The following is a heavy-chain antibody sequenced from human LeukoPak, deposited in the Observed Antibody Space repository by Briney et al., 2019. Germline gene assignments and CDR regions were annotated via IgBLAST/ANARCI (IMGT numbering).Heavy chain of an antibody. V-gene: IGHV1-69*06. CDR2: IIPIFGTA. J-gene: IGHJ5*02. CDR1: GGTFSSYA. CDR3: ARDSGSYEFWFDP. Sequence: SVKVSCKASGGTFSSYAISWVRQAPGQGLEWMGGIIPIFGTANYAQKFQVRVTITADKSTSTAYMELSSLRSEDTAVYYCARDSGSYEFWFDPWGQGTLVTVSS. D-gene: IGHD1-26*01.